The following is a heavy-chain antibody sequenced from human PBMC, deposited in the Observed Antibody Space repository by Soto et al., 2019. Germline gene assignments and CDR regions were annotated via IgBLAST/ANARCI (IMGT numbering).Heavy chain of an antibody. V-gene: IGHV1-69*06. CDR2: IVVISNTA. Sequence: QVVLLQSGAEVKEPGSSVRVSCKVSGSTFNNFAFSWVRQAPGHGPEWMGGIVVISNTADYSQRFRDRVTITADTYTNTLYMDLRSLTFEDTAVYYCARAIKMWEVHYYFDYWGQGTLVTVSS. D-gene: IGHD1-26*01. CDR3: ARAIKMWEVHYYFDY. J-gene: IGHJ4*02. CDR1: GSTFNNFA.